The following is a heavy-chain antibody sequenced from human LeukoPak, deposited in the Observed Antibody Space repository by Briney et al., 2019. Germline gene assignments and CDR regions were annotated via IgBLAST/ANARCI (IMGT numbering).Heavy chain of an antibody. CDR2: INPNSGGT. V-gene: IGHV1-2*02. J-gene: IGHJ4*02. Sequence: ASVKVSCKASGGTFSSYAISWVRQAPGQGLEWMGWINPNSGGTNYAQKFQGRVTMTRDTSISTAYMELSRLRSDDTAVYYCARLVAGTYLDYWGQGTLVTVSS. CDR1: GGTFSSYA. CDR3: ARLVAGTYLDY. D-gene: IGHD6-19*01.